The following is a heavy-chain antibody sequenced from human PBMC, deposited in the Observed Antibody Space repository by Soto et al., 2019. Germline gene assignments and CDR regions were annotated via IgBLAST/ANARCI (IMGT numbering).Heavy chain of an antibody. J-gene: IGHJ4*02. CDR3: ARVDIAVLPSTTFDY. CDR1: GGSISTISYY. Sequence: QLQLQESGPGLVKPSETLSLTCTVSGGSISTISYYWGWIRQTPGKGLEWIGSINYSGITYYNPSLKSRVTISIDTSKNQFSLRLSSVTVAETAVYYCARVDIAVLPSTTFDYWGQGTLVTFSS. V-gene: IGHV4-39*01. D-gene: IGHD2-2*01. CDR2: INYSGIT.